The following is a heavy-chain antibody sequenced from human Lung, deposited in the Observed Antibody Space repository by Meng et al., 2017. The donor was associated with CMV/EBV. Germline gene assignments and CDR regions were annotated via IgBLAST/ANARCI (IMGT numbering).Heavy chain of an antibody. J-gene: IGHJ4*02. CDR1: GGSISISTW. D-gene: IGHD6-19*01. Sequence: QMQLEESGPGLVKPSGTLSLTCAGSGGSISISTWWSWVRQPPGKGLEWIGEIYHSGGTNYNPSLRSRVTISLDKSKNQFSLTLRSVTAADTAVYYCARDPYATGWAGWGQGTLVTVSS. V-gene: IGHV4-4*02. CDR3: ARDPYATGWAG. CDR2: IYHSGGT.